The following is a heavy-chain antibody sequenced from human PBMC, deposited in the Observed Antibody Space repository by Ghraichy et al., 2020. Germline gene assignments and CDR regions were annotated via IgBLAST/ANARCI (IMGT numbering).Heavy chain of an antibody. CDR1: GDSVSSSSYY. V-gene: IGHV4-39*07. J-gene: IGHJ5*02. D-gene: IGHD6-13*01. Sequence: SETLSLTCTVSGDSVSSSSYYWGWIRQPPGKGLEWIGSMHYSGNSYYNPSLKSRVTISVDTSKNQFSLRLNSVTAADTAVYYCETCSSSSGWFDPWGKGTLVTVSS. CDR2: MHYSGNS. CDR3: ETCSSSSGWFDP.